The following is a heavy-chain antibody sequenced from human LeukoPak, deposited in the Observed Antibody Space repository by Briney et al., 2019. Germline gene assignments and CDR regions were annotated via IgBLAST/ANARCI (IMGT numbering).Heavy chain of an antibody. CDR2: ISSTGSTI. CDR3: ARRTLTGYPYDLDY. Sequence: PGGSLRLSCAASGFTFSDYYMSWIRHAPGKGLEWVSYISSTGSTIYYGDSVKGRFTISRDNAKNSLYLQMNSLRAEDTAVYYCARRTLTGYPYDLDYWGQGTLVTVSS. J-gene: IGHJ4*02. CDR1: GFTFSDYY. D-gene: IGHD3-9*01. V-gene: IGHV3-11*01.